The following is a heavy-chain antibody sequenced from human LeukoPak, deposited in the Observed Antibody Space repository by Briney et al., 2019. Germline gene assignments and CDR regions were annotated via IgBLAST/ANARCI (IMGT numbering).Heavy chain of an antibody. J-gene: IGHJ4*02. CDR1: GGSISSGNYY. Sequence: PSETLSLTCTVSGGSISSGNYYWTWIRQPAGKGLEWIGRIYTSGSTNYNPSLKSRVTISVDTSKNQFSLKLSSVTAADTAVYYCATLGYSYGTDYWGQGTLSPSPQ. CDR2: IYTSGST. D-gene: IGHD5-18*01. V-gene: IGHV4-61*02. CDR3: ATLGYSYGTDY.